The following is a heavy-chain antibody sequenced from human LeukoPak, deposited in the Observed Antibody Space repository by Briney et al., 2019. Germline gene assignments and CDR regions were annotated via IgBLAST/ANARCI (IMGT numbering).Heavy chain of an antibody. CDR1: GGSISSYY. D-gene: IGHD3-16*01. J-gene: IGHJ4*02. CDR3: AREPIMITFGGVTAFDY. V-gene: IGHV4-59*12. Sequence: SETLSLTCTVSGGSISSYYWSWIRQPPGKGLEWIGYIYYSGSTNYNPSLKSRVTISVDTSKNQFSLKLSSVTAADTAVYYCAREPIMITFGGVTAFDYWGQGTLVTVSS. CDR2: IYYSGST.